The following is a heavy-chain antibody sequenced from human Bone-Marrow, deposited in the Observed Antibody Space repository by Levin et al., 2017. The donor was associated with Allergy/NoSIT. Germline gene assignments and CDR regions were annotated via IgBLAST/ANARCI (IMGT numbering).Heavy chain of an antibody. D-gene: IGHD3-16*01. CDR1: GFTFDDYA. CDR3: AKDSGSEGYDYIWGSGQERSAFDI. Sequence: PGGSLRLSCAASGFTFDDYAMHWVRQAPGKGLEWVSGISWNSGSIGYADSVKGRFTISRDNAKNSLYLQMNSLRAEDTALYYCAKDSGSEGYDYIWGSGQERSAFDIWGQGTMVTVSS. J-gene: IGHJ3*02. V-gene: IGHV3-9*01. CDR2: ISWNSGSI.